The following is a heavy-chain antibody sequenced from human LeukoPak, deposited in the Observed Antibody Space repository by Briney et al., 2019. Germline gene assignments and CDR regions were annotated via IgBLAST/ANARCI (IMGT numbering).Heavy chain of an antibody. V-gene: IGHV1-2*02. CDR1: GYTFTDYN. D-gene: IGHD3-10*01. J-gene: IGHJ4*02. CDR3: TVWFGELPH. Sequence: ASVKVSCKASGYTFTDYNIHWVRQAPGQGLEWMGWISPNSGGTNYAQKFQGRVTMTRDTSITTAYMDLSRLRSDDTAMYYCTVWFGELPHWGQGTLVTVSS. CDR2: ISPNSGGT.